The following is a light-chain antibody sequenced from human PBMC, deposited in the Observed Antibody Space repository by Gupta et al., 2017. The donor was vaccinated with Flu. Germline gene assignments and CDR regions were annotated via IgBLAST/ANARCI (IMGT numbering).Light chain of an antibody. V-gene: IGLV2-14*01. CDR3: SSYTSSSTRV. CDR2: EVS. CDR1: SSDVGAYNY. Sequence: QSALTQPASVSGSPGQPITISCTGTSSDVGAYNYVSWYQQHPGKAPKLIIYEVSNRPSGVSNRFSGSKSGNTASLTISGLQAEDEADYYCSSYTSSSTRVFGGGTKLTVL. J-gene: IGLJ3*02.